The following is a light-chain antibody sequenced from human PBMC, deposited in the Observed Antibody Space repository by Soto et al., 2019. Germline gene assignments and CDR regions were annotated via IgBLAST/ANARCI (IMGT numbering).Light chain of an antibody. CDR3: ISYTGSSISYV. J-gene: IGLJ1*01. CDR2: EVT. Sequence: QSVLPQPASVSVSPGQSITISCAGTSGEVGRYDHVAWYQQHPGKVPNPIIYEVTKRASGVSSRFSGSKSGNTASLSIPGLQPEDEADYSCISYTGSSISYVFGTGTKGTVL. CDR1: SGEVGRYDH. V-gene: IGLV2-14*01.